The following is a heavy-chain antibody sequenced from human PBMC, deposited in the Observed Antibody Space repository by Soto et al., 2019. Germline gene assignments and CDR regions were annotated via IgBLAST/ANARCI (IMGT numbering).Heavy chain of an antibody. CDR2: ISYDGSKK. V-gene: IGHV3-30*18. Sequence: GGSLRLSCAASGFTFSSYGIHWVRQAPGKGLEWVAVISYDGSKKYYADSVKGRFTISRDNSKNTLYLQMNSLRAEDTAVYYCAKELSSGWHESADYWGQGTLVTVSS. CDR1: GFTFSSYG. CDR3: AKELSSGWHESADY. D-gene: IGHD6-19*01. J-gene: IGHJ4*02.